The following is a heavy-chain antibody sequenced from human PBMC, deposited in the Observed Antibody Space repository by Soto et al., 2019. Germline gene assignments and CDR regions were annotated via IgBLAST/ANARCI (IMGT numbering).Heavy chain of an antibody. J-gene: IGHJ3*01. CDR2: IYHTGST. V-gene: IGHV4-4*01. Sequence: QVQLQQSGPGLVKPSGTLSLTCAVSGGSISSPDWWSWVRQPPGKGLEWIGEIYHTGSTNYNPSLKSRVTISVDKSNNQFSLNLRSVTAADTAIYCCAREDSLEAFDLWGQGTLVTVSS. CDR3: AREDSLEAFDL. CDR1: GGSISSPDW.